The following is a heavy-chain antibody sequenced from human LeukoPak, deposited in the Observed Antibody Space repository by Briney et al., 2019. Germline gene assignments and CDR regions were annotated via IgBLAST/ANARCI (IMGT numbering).Heavy chain of an antibody. CDR1: GYTFIDNY. Sequence: ASVKVSCKASGYTFIDNYIHWVRQAPGQGLEWMGWINPHNGGTKYALKFQGRVTMTSDRSTTTVYTEVTRLRSDDTAVFYCAREAASFGTSFGYMDVWGKGTTVTVSS. V-gene: IGHV1-2*02. J-gene: IGHJ6*03. CDR3: AREAASFGTSFGYMDV. CDR2: INPHNGGT. D-gene: IGHD2-15*01.